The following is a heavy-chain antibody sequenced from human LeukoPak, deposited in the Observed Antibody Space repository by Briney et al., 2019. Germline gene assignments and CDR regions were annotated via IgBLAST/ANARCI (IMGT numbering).Heavy chain of an antibody. D-gene: IGHD6-19*01. CDR3: ARGRSGSSPVLDYYMDV. CDR1: GFNFNYYP. Sequence: GRSLRLACAASGFNFNYYPVHWVGQAPGKGLVWVAFISDNGSLKYYADSVKGRFTISRDNSKNTLYLQMNSLRGDDTAVYYCARGRSGSSPVLDYYMDVWGKGTTVTVSS. CDR2: ISDNGSLK. J-gene: IGHJ6*03. V-gene: IGHV3-30*14.